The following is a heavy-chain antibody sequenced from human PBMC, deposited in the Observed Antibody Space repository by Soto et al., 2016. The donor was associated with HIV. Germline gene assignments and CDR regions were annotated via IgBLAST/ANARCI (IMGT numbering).Heavy chain of an antibody. D-gene: IGHD3-3*01. CDR3: ARVGLFFNMIPTY. CDR2: INPNNGGT. V-gene: IGHV1-2*02. Sequence: QVQLVQSGAEVKKPGASVKVSCKASGDTFTAYYMHWVRQAPGQGLEWMGWINPNNGGTYYAQNFQGRVTMTRDTSISTAYMELTSLRYDDTAVYYCARVGLFFNMIPTYWGQGTLVTVS. J-gene: IGHJ4*02. CDR1: GDTFTAYY.